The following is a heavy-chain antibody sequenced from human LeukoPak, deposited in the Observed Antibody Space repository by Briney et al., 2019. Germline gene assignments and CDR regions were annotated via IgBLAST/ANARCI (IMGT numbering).Heavy chain of an antibody. CDR3: ARGLWFGDLSHFDY. CDR2: TYYSGST. D-gene: IGHD3-10*01. CDR1: GGSISSYY. V-gene: IGHV4-59*01. J-gene: IGHJ4*02. Sequence: TPSETLSLTCTVSGGSISSYYWSWLRQPPGKGLEWLGYTYYSGSTNYNPSLKSRVTISVDTSKNQFSLKLSSVTAADTAVYYCARGLWFGDLSHFDYWGQGTLVTVSS.